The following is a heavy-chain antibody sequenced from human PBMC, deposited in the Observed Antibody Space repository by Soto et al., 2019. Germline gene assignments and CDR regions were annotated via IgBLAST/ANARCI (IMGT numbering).Heavy chain of an antibody. V-gene: IGHV3-23*01. J-gene: IGHJ1*01. CDR3: AKVRLFSDTSERYFQH. D-gene: IGHD3-22*01. CDR2: ISGSRDST. CDR1: GFTFSSFA. Sequence: EVQLLESGGGLVQPGGSLRLSCAASGFTFSSFAMSWVRQAPGKGLEWVSLISGSRDSTYYADSVKGRFTISSDISKRTLYLQMNSLRAEDTAVYYCAKVRLFSDTSERYFQHWGQGTLVTVSS.